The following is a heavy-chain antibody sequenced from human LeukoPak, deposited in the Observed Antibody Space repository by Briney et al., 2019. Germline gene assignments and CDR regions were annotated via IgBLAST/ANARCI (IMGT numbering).Heavy chain of an antibody. V-gene: IGHV3-23*01. D-gene: IGHD5-24*01. CDR1: GFTFSSYA. J-gene: IGHJ3*02. Sequence: PGGSLRLSCAASGFTFSSYAMSWVRQAPGKGLEWVSAISGSGGSTYYADSVKGRFTISRDNSKNTLYLQMNSLRAEDTAVYYCARDLAVNGYTPMVAFDIWGQGTMVTVSS. CDR3: ARDLAVNGYTPMVAFDI. CDR2: ISGSGGST.